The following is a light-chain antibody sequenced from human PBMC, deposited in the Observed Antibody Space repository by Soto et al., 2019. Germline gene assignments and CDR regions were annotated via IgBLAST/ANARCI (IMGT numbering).Light chain of an antibody. J-gene: IGKJ5*01. CDR1: QSISSY. V-gene: IGKV1-39*01. CDR3: QQSYSTPIT. Sequence: DIQMTQSPSSLSASVGDRVTITCRASQSISSYLNWYQQKPGKAPKLLINAASSLQSGVPSRFSGSGSGTDFTLTISSLQPEDFATYYCQQSYSTPITFGPGTRLEIK. CDR2: AAS.